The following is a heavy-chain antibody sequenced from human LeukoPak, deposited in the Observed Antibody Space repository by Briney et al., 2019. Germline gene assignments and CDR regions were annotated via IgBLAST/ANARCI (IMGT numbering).Heavy chain of an antibody. CDR2: ISSSTSYI. CDR1: GFTFSTYS. CDR3: ARDRYGYYGMDV. D-gene: IGHD1-1*01. J-gene: IGHJ6*02. V-gene: IGHV3-21*01. Sequence: GGSLRLSCAASGFTFSTYSMNWVRQAPGKGLEWVSSISSSTSYIYYADSVKGRFTISRDNAKNSLYLQMNSLRAEDTAVYYCARDRYGYYGMDVWGQGITVTVSS.